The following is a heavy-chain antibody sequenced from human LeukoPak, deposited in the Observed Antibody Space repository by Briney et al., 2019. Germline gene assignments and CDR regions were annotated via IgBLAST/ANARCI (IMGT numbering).Heavy chain of an antibody. V-gene: IGHV4-59*01. CDR2: SSYSGSS. Sequence: SETLSLTCSVSGGSIGTNYWSWIRQVPGKGLEWIGYSSYSGSSNYNPSLKSRVTISVDTSKTQFSLYLNSMTAAGTAVYYCARSDTHHIHSCSSHFDYWGQGTLVTVSS. J-gene: IGHJ4*02. CDR3: ARSDTHHIHSCSSHFDY. D-gene: IGHD6-13*01. CDR1: GGSIGTNY.